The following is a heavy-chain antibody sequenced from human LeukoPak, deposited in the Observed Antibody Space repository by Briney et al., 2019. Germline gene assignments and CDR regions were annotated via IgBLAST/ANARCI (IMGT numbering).Heavy chain of an antibody. CDR2: IKQDGSEK. J-gene: IGHJ4*02. Sequence: GGSLRLSCAASGFTFSSYAMSWVRQTPGKGLEWVANIKQDGSEKYYVDSVKGRFTISRDNAKNSLYLQMNSLRAEDTAVYYCARGPKYCSSTSCYVDYWGQGTLVTVSS. CDR3: ARGPKYCSSTSCYVDY. CDR1: GFTFSSYA. D-gene: IGHD2-2*01. V-gene: IGHV3-7*01.